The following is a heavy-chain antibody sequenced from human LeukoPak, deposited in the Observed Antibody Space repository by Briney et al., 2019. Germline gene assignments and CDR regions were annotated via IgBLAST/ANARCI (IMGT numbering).Heavy chain of an antibody. Sequence: SVTVSCKTSGGTFSNYAITWVRQAPGQGLEWMGGIIPIFGTATYAQKFQGRVPITADESTSTAYMELSGLRSEDTAVYYCARLTQYCSGDSCSDYWGQGTLVSVSS. J-gene: IGHJ4*02. D-gene: IGHD2-15*01. CDR2: IIPIFGTA. CDR1: GGTFSNYA. CDR3: ARLTQYCSGDSCSDY. V-gene: IGHV1-69*13.